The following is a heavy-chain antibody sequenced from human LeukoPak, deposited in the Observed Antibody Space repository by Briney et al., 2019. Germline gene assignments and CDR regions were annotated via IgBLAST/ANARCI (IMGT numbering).Heavy chain of an antibody. D-gene: IGHD6-19*01. V-gene: IGHV4-31*03. CDR2: IYYSGST. J-gene: IGHJ4*02. Sequence: SETLSLTCTVSGGSISSGGYYWSWIRQHPGKGLEWIGYIYYSGSTYYNPSLKSRVTISVDTSKNQFSLKLSSVTAADTAVYYCARVTDSGRYYFDYWGQGTLVTVSS. CDR1: GGSISSGGYY. CDR3: ARVTDSGRYYFDY.